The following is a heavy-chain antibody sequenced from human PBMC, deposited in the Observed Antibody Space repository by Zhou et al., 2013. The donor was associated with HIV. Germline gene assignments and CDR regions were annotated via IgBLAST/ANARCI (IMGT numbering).Heavy chain of an antibody. V-gene: IGHV1-69*05. Sequence: QVQLVQSGAEVKKPGSSVKVSCKASGGTFSSYAISWVRQAPGQGLEWMGGIIPIFGTANYAQKFQGRVTITTDESTSTAYMELSSLRSEDTAVYYCARDQNGYCSSTSCYDDAFDIWGQGDNGSPSLQ. CDR1: GGTFSSYA. J-gene: IGHJ3*02. CDR2: IIPIFGTA. CDR3: ARDQNGYCSSTSCYDDAFDI. D-gene: IGHD2-2*03.